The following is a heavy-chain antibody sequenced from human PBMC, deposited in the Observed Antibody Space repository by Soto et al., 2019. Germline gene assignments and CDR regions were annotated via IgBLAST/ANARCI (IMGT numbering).Heavy chain of an antibody. D-gene: IGHD2-21*02. CDR1: GGSFSGYY. Sequence: SETLSLTCAVYGGSFSGYYWRWIRQPPGKGLAWIGEINLSGSTNYNPSLKSRVTISVDTSKNQFSLKLSSVTAADTAVYYCARVEVLAYCGGDCYSNNYYFDYWGQGTLVTVS. CDR2: INLSGST. V-gene: IGHV4-34*01. J-gene: IGHJ4*02. CDR3: ARVEVLAYCGGDCYSNNYYFDY.